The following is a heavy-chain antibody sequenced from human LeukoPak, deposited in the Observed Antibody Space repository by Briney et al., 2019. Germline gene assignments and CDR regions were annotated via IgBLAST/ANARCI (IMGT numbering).Heavy chain of an antibody. CDR3: ASIPVGGSYYFDY. D-gene: IGHD1-26*01. CDR2: IYHSGST. Sequence: SETLSLTCTVSGGSISSGGYSWSWIRQPPGKGLEWIGYIYHSGSTYYNPSLKSRVTISVDRSKNQFSLKLSSVTAADTAVYYCASIPVGGSYYFDYWGQGTLVTVSS. V-gene: IGHV4-30-2*01. J-gene: IGHJ4*02. CDR1: GGSISSGGYS.